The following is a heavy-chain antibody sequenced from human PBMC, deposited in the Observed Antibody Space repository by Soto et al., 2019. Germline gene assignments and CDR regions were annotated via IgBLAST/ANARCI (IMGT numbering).Heavy chain of an antibody. D-gene: IGHD4-17*01. CDR2: INAGNGNT. CDR3: ARESYGGEFDY. CDR1: GYTFTSYA. V-gene: IGHV1-3*05. Sequence: QVQLVQSGAEEKKPGASVKVSCKASGYTFTSYAMHWVRQAPGQRLEWMGWINAGNGNTKYSQKFQGRVTITRDASAITAYTERSSLGSEDTAVYYCARESYGGEFDYWGQGTLVTVSS. J-gene: IGHJ4*02.